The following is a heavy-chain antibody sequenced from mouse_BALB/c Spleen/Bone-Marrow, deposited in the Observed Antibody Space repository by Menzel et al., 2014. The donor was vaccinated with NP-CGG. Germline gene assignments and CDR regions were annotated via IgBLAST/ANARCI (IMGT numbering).Heavy chain of an antibody. Sequence: VQLQQSGAELVKPGASVKLSCTASGFNIEDTYVHWVKQRPEQGLEWIGRIEPANGNTKYDPKLQGKATVTSDTSSNTAYLHLNSLTSEDTAVYYCAEGYDSWFAYWGQGTLVPVSA. CDR1: GFNIEDTY. CDR3: AEGYDSWFAY. CDR2: IEPANGNT. V-gene: IGHV14-3*02. D-gene: IGHD2-2*01. J-gene: IGHJ3*01.